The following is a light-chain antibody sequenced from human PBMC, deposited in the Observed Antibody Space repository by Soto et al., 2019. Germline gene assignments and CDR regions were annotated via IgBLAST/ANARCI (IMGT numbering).Light chain of an antibody. J-gene: IGKJ4*01. V-gene: IGKV1-5*03. Sequence: DIQMTQSPSTLSASVGDRVTITCRASQSISSWLAWYQQKPRKAPKLLIYKASSLESGVPSRFSGSGSGTEFNLTISSLQPDDFATYYCQLGVTFGGGTKVEIK. CDR3: QLGVT. CDR1: QSISSW. CDR2: KAS.